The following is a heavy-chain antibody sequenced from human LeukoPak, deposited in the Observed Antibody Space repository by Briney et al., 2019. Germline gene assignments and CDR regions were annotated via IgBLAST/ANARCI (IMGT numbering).Heavy chain of an antibody. D-gene: IGHD6-19*01. V-gene: IGHV1-2*02. CDR3: ARGTEESSGWDLTY. CDR1: GYTFSDFF. Sequence: GASVKVSCKASGYTFSDFFMHWVRQAPGQGLEWMGWINPNSDGTSYGQKFQGRVTMTTDMSNSTAYMELRGLRPDDTATYYCARGTEESSGWDLTYWGQGTLVTVSS. J-gene: IGHJ4*02. CDR2: INPNSDGT.